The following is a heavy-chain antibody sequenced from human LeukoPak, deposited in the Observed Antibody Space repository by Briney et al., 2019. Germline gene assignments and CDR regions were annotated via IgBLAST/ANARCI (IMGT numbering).Heavy chain of an antibody. CDR1: GYSFTSYW. Sequence: GESLKISCKGSGYSFTSYWIGWVRQMPGKGLEWMGIIYPGDSDTRYSPSFQGQVTISADKSISTAYLQWSSLKASDTGMYYCASRYSYGYNYFDYWGQGTLVTVSS. CDR2: IYPGDSDT. J-gene: IGHJ4*02. CDR3: ASRYSYGYNYFDY. V-gene: IGHV5-51*01. D-gene: IGHD5-18*01.